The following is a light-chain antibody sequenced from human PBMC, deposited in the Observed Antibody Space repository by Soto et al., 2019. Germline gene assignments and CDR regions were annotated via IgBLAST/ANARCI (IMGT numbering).Light chain of an antibody. CDR3: ASWDDSLRGYV. V-gene: IGLV2-11*01. Sequence: QAVLTQPHSVSGSPGQSVTISCTGARSDIGAYDYVSWYQHHPGKAPKLLIYDVVKRPSGVPDRFSGSKSGNTASLTISGLRSEDEADYYCASWDDSLRGYVFGTATKLTVL. CDR1: RSDIGAYDY. CDR2: DVV. J-gene: IGLJ1*01.